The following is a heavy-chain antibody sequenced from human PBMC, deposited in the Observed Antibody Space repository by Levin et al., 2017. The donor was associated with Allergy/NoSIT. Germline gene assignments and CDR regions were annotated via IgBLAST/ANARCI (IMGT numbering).Heavy chain of an antibody. CDR3: ARLPGNNWLDP. D-gene: IGHD3-10*01. CDR2: IYSDGST. Sequence: GESLKISCAASGFTVSSHYMSWVRQAPGKGLEWVSVIYSDGSTYYADSVKGRFTISRDNSKNTLYLQMNSLRAEDTAVYYCARLPGNNWLDPWGQGTLVTVSS. V-gene: IGHV3-53*01. CDR1: GFTVSSHY. J-gene: IGHJ5*02.